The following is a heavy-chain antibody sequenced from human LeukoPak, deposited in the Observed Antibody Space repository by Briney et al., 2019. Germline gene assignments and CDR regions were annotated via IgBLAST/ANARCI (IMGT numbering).Heavy chain of an antibody. D-gene: IGHD1-26*01. V-gene: IGHV1-69*13. J-gene: IGHJ3*02. CDR1: GGTFSSYA. CDR2: IIPIFGTA. CDR3: AGGTSMGAFDI. Sequence: ASVKVSCKASGGTFSSYAISWVRQAPGQGLEWMGGIIPIFGTANYAQKFQGRVTITADESTSTAYMELSSLRSEDTAVYYCAGGTSMGAFDIWGQGTMVTVSS.